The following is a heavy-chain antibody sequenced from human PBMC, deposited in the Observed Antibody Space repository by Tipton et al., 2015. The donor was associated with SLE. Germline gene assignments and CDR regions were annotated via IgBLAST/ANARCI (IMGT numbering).Heavy chain of an antibody. V-gene: IGHV3-30*18. Sequence: RSLRLSCAASGFTFSSYGMHWVRQAPGKGLEWVAVIWYDGSNKYYADSVKGRFTISRDNSKNTLYLQMNSLRAEDTAVYYCAKDSPIAAAKGWFDPWGQGTLVTVSS. CDR3: AKDSPIAAAKGWFDP. J-gene: IGHJ5*02. CDR2: IWYDGSNK. CDR1: GFTFSSYG. D-gene: IGHD6-25*01.